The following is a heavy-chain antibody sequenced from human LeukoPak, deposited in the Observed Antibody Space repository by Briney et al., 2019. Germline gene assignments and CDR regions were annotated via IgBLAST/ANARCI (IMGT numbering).Heavy chain of an antibody. CDR3: SRESGAFCPFGY. V-gene: IGHV4-59*12. CDR1: GGSISSYY. CDR2: IYYSGST. Sequence: SETLSLTCTVSGGSISSYYWSWIRQPPGKGLEWIGYIYYSGSTNYNPSLKSRVTISVDTSKNQFSLKLTSVTAADTAIYYRSRESGAFCPFGYWGQGTLVIVPS. J-gene: IGHJ4*02. D-gene: IGHD1-26*01.